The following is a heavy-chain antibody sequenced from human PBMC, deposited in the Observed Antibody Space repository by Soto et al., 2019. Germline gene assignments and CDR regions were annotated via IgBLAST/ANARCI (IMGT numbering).Heavy chain of an antibody. CDR2: IKQDGSDK. CDR1: GFTFNNYW. CDR3: ARSGAEFDF. D-gene: IGHD5-12*01. J-gene: IGHJ4*02. Sequence: EVQLVESGGGLVQPGGSLRLSCAASGFTFNNYWMSWVRQAPGKGLEWLANIKQDGSDKYYADSVEGRFSISRDNAKNSLYLQMNRLTVEDTAVYYCARSGAEFDFWGQGTLVTVSS. V-gene: IGHV3-7*05.